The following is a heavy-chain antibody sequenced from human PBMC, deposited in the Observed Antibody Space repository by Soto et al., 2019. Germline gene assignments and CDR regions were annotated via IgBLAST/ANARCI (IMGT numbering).Heavy chain of an antibody. CDR1: GFTFSSYA. Sequence: GGSLRLSCAASGFTFSSYAMSWVRQAPGKGLEWVSAISGSGGSTYYADSVKGRFTISRDNSKNTLYLQMNSLRAEDTAVYYCAKELYYYGSGSYTSFDYWGQGTLVTVSS. CDR3: AKELYYYGSGSYTSFDY. CDR2: ISGSGGST. J-gene: IGHJ4*02. V-gene: IGHV3-23*01. D-gene: IGHD3-10*01.